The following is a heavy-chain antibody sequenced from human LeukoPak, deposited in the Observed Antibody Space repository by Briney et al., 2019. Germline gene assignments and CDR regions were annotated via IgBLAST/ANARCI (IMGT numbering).Heavy chain of an antibody. CDR3: ARGSRPPIAVAGTGWFDP. Sequence: GGSLRLSCAASGFTFSSYGMHWVRQAPGKGLEWVAVIWYDGSNKYYADSVKGRFTISRDNAKNSLYLQMNSLRAEDTAVYYCARGSRPPIAVAGTGWFDPWGQGTLVTVSS. CDR2: IWYDGSNK. CDR1: GFTFSSYG. V-gene: IGHV3-33*01. D-gene: IGHD6-19*01. J-gene: IGHJ5*02.